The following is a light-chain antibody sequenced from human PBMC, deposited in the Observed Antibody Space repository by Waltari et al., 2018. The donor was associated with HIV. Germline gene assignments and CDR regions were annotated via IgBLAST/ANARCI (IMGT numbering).Light chain of an antibody. Sequence: QYALTQHASVAGSPGHSITISCPATTSNVGGYHYISWYQQHPGKAPKLMIFEGSARPSGVSDRFSGSKSGNTASLTISGLQAEDEADYFCSSYTTSSTLVFGTGTKVTVL. V-gene: IGLV2-14*01. CDR2: EGS. CDR1: TSNVGGYHY. J-gene: IGLJ1*01. CDR3: SSYTTSSTLV.